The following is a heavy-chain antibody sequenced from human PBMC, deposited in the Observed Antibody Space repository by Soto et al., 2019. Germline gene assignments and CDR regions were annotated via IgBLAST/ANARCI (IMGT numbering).Heavy chain of an antibody. CDR3: ARHDFYEGSGYYSHFHH. D-gene: IGHD3-22*01. J-gene: IGHJ1*01. V-gene: IGHV3-30-3*01. CDR2: ISYDGSNK. CDR1: GFTCRNYK. Sequence: GGSLRLSCEASGFTCRNYKMNWVRQAPGKGLEWVALISYDGSNKYYADSVKGRFTISRDNSKNTLYLQMNSLRAEDTAVYYCARHDFYEGSGYYSHFHHWGQGTLVTVSS.